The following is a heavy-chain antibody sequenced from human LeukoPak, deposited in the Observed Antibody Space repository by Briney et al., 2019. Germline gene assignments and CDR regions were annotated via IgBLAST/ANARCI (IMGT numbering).Heavy chain of an antibody. J-gene: IGHJ4*02. CDR2: SIGSGGSA. CDR3: AKDGHSWQWVIFEY. CDR1: GFTFSTYT. D-gene: IGHD6-19*01. Sequence: PGGSLRLSCVASGFTFSTYTMNWIRQAPGKGLEWVSGSIGSGGSAFYADSVKGRFSISRDTSKNTLFLHMNNLRAGDTAVYYCAKDGHSWQWVIFEYWGQGILVTVSS. V-gene: IGHV3-23*01.